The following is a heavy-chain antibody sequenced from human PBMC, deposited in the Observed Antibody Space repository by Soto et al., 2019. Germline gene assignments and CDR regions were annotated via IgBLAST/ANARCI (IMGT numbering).Heavy chain of an antibody. CDR1: GYTFTNYA. Sequence: GASVKVSCKASGYTFTNYAIHWVRQAPGQRLEWMGWINAGNGNTKYAQKLQGSVTITRDTSTSTAYMELRSLRSEDTAVYYCARDGWFGESARFDPWGQGTLVTVSS. V-gene: IGHV1-3*01. J-gene: IGHJ5*02. D-gene: IGHD3-10*01. CDR3: ARDGWFGESARFDP. CDR2: INAGNGNT.